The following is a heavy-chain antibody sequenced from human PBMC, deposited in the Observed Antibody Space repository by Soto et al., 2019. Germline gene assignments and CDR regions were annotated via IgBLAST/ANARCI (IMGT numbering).Heavy chain of an antibody. CDR1: GGTFSSYA. CDR3: ARVGGRAVVVVAATGAFHI. CDR2: IIPIFGTA. J-gene: IGHJ3*02. V-gene: IGHV1-69*13. Sequence: SVKVSCNASGGTFSSYAISWVRQAPGQGLEWMGGIIPIFGTANYAQKFQGRVTITADESTSTAYMELSSLRSEDTAVYYCARVGGRAVVVVAATGAFHIWGQGTMVTVSS. D-gene: IGHD2-15*01.